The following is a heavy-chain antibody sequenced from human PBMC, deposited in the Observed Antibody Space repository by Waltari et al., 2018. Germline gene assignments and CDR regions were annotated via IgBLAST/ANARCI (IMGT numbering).Heavy chain of an antibody. CDR1: VFTFSSHW. CDR2: INSDGSTT. D-gene: IGHD3-16*01. Sequence: EVQLVESGGVLVQPVGSLRLSCAASVFTFSSHWMHWVRQAPGKGLVCVSRINSDGSTTNYADSVKGRFTISRDNAKNTLYLQMNSLRAEDTAVYYCASYVMIKEWGQGTLVTVSS. CDR3: ASYVMIKE. V-gene: IGHV3-74*01. J-gene: IGHJ4*02.